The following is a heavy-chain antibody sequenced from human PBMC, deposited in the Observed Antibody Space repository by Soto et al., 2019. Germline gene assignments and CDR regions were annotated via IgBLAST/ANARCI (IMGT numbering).Heavy chain of an antibody. CDR1: GDSMSHYY. J-gene: IGHJ5*01. CDR2: ISFSGST. D-gene: IGHD6-19*01. CDR3: AGNTGWYLHDS. V-gene: IGHV4-59*01. Sequence: QVQLQESGPGLVKPSETLSLTCTVSGDSMSHYYWSWIRQPPGKGLEWIGYISFSGSTFYNTSLMXRXPXSSXTARNEFSLELHSVTAADTAVYYCAGNTGWYLHDSWGQGTLVTVSS.